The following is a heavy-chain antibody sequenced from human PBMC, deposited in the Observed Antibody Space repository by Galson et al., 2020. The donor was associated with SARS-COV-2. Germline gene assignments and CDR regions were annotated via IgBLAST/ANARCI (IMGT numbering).Heavy chain of an antibody. Sequence: ASVKVSCKASGYTFTSYYMHWVRQAPGQGLEWMGIINPSGGSTSYAQKFQGRVTMTRDMSTSTVYMELSSLRSEDTAVYYCAREPGIAAAGYYYYGMDVWGQGTTVTVSS. V-gene: IGHV1-46*01. CDR1: GYTFTSYY. CDR2: INPSGGST. D-gene: IGHD6-13*01. J-gene: IGHJ6*02. CDR3: AREPGIAAAGYYYYGMDV.